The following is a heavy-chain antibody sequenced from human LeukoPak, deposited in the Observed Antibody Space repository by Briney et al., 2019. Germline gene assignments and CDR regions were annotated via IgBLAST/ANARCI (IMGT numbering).Heavy chain of an antibody. J-gene: IGHJ3*02. CDR1: GYTFTGYY. V-gene: IGHV1-2*02. CDR3: ARGGRTTGFAAFDI. D-gene: IGHD1-1*01. Sequence: ASVKDSRKASGYTFTGYYMHWVRQAPGQGLEWMGWINPNSGGTNYAQKFQGRVTMTRDTSISTAYMELSRLRSDDTAVYYCARGGRTTGFAAFDIWGQGTMVTVSS. CDR2: INPNSGGT.